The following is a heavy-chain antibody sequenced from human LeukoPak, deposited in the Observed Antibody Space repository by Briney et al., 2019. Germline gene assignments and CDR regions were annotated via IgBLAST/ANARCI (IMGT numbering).Heavy chain of an antibody. CDR3: ARVAVVPAATYYFDY. D-gene: IGHD2-2*01. J-gene: IGHJ4*02. V-gene: IGHV3-11*01. CDR2: ISSSGSTI. Sequence: PGGSLRLSCAASGFTFSDYYMSWIRQAPRKGLEWVSYISSSGSTIYYADSVKGRFTISRDNAKNSLYLQMNSLRAEDTAVYYCARVAVVPAATYYFDYWGQGTLVTVSS. CDR1: GFTFSDYY.